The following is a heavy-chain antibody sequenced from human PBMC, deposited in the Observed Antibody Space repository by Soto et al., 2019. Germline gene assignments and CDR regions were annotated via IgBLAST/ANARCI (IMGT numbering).Heavy chain of an antibody. CDR3: ARVDTAMAPFDY. CDR2: IYYSGST. V-gene: IGHV4-59*01. Sequence: TSETLSLTCTVSGGSISSYYWSWIRQPPGKGLEWIGYIYYSGSTNYNPSLKSRVTISVDTSKNQFSLKLSSVTAADTAVYYCARVDTAMAPFDYWGQGTLVTVS. CDR1: GGSISSYY. J-gene: IGHJ4*02. D-gene: IGHD5-18*01.